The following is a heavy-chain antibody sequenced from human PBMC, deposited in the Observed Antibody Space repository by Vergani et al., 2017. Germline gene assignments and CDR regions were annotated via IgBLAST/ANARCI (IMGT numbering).Heavy chain of an antibody. CDR1: GYTFTSYG. J-gene: IGHJ6*02. CDR3: ARDDXYGSGRRDTPYYYGMDV. Sequence: QVQLVQSGAEVKKPGASVKVSCKASGYTFTSYGISWVRQAPGQGLEGMGWISAYNGNTNYAQKLQGRVTMTTDTSTSTAYMELRSLRSDDTAVYYCARDDXYGSGRRDTPYYYGMDVWGQGTTVTVSS. D-gene: IGHD3-10*01. CDR2: ISAYNGNT. V-gene: IGHV1-18*01.